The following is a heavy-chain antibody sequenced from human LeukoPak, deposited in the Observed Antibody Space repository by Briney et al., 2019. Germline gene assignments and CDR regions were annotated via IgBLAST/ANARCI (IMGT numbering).Heavy chain of an antibody. V-gene: IGHV4-59*01. CDR1: GGSISSYY. CDR2: IYYSGST. Sequence: SETLSLTCTVSGGSISSYYWSWIRQPPGKELEWIGYIYYSGSTNYNPSLKSRVTISVETSKNQFSLKLSSVTAADTAVYYCARGIADRYDYVWGSYRLYFDCWGQGTLVTVSS. J-gene: IGHJ4*02. CDR3: ARGIADRYDYVWGSYRLYFDC. D-gene: IGHD3-16*02.